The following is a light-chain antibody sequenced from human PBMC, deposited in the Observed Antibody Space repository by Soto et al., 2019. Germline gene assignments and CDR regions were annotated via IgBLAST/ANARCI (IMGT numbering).Light chain of an antibody. CDR1: QSVSSN. CDR2: GAS. Sequence: EVVLTQSPAILSVSPGERATLSCRASQSVSSNLAWYQQRPGQAPRLLIYGASTRATDIPARFSGRGSGTEFTLTISSLQSEDFAVYYCQQYNDWPPWTFGQGTKVDIK. CDR3: QQYNDWPPWT. V-gene: IGKV3-15*01. J-gene: IGKJ1*01.